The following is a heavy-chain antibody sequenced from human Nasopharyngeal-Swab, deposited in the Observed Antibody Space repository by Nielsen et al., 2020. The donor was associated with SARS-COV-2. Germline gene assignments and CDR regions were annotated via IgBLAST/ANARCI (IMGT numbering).Heavy chain of an antibody. CDR2: ISSNGGST. CDR3: VKGAAAYYYGMDV. D-gene: IGHD2-2*01. J-gene: IGHJ6*02. Sequence: ESLKISCSASGFTFSSYAMHWVRQAPGKGLEYVSAISSNGGSTYYADSVKGRFTISRDNSKNTLYLQMSSLRAEDTAVYYCVKGAAAYYYGMDVWGQGTTVTVSS. V-gene: IGHV3-64D*08. CDR1: GFTFSSYA.